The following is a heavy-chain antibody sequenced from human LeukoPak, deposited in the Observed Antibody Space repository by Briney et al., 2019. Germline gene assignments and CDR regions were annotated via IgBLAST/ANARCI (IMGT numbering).Heavy chain of an antibody. Sequence: GGSLRLSCAVSGVTFSRSAMSWIRQAPGKGLEWVSSISGNGGSVYYADSVKGRFTISRDTSKNTLYLQMNSLRAEDTAVYYCANQGDSGSYYNVAFGAFDIWGQGTMVTVSS. D-gene: IGHD3-10*01. V-gene: IGHV3-23*01. CDR3: ANQGDSGSYYNVAFGAFDI. J-gene: IGHJ3*02. CDR1: GVTFSRSA. CDR2: ISGNGGSV.